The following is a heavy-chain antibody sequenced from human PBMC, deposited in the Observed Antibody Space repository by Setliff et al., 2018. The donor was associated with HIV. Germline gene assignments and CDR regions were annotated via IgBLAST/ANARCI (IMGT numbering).Heavy chain of an antibody. J-gene: IGHJ5*02. CDR3: VRLNRGSTWSIASDRGFFDP. V-gene: IGHV5-51*01. CDR2: VYPGDSDS. CDR1: GYTFTHYW. D-gene: IGHD3-10*01. Sequence: GESLKISCKASGYTFTHYWIGWVRQMPGKGLEWMGFVYPGDSDSRYSPSLQGQVTISADTSLKTAHLQRSSLKASDTATYFCVRLNRGSTWSIASDRGFFDPWGQGTLVTVSS.